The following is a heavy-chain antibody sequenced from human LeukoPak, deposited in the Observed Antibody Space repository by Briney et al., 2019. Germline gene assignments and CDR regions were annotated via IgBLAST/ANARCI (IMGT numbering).Heavy chain of an antibody. J-gene: IGHJ6*02. V-gene: IGHV3-66*01. CDR2: IYSGGSI. CDR1: GFTVSSNY. Sequence: GGSLRLSCAASGFTVSSNYMSWVRQAPGKGLEWVSVIYSGGSIYYADSVKGRFTISRDNSKNTLYLQTNSLRAEDTAVYYCVRESSRGGMDVWGQGTTVTVSS. CDR3: VRESSRGGMDV.